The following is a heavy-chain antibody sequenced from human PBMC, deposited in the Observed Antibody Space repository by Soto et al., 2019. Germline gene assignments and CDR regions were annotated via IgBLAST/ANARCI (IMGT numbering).Heavy chain of an antibody. CDR1: GYSFTSYW. V-gene: IGHV5-51*01. J-gene: IGHJ4*02. Sequence: PEESLKISCNGSGYSFTSYWIGWVRQMPGKGLEWMGIIYPGDSDIRYSPSFQGQVTISADKSISTAYLQWSSLKASDTAMYYCARHAYGYNNYLFDFWGQGTLVPVYS. CDR3: ARHAYGYNNYLFDF. D-gene: IGHD4-4*01. CDR2: IYPGDSDI.